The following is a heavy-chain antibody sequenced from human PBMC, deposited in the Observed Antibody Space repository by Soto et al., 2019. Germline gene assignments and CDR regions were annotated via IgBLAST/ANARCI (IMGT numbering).Heavy chain of an antibody. CDR1: GFIFTNFW. CDR3: AKDSWYFDL. J-gene: IGHJ4*02. CDR2: IDTSGSST. D-gene: IGHD6-13*01. Sequence: VGSLRLSCEASGFIFTNFWMHWVRQVPGKGLVWVSRIDTSGSSTSYADSVKGRFTISRDNAKNTVSLQMNSLRAEDTGVYYCAKDSWYFDLWSQGSLVIVSS. V-gene: IGHV3-74*01.